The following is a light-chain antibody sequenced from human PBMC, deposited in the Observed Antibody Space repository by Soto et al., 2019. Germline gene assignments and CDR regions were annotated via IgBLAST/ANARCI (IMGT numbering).Light chain of an antibody. CDR3: QQYGSYPWT. J-gene: IGKJ1*01. Sequence: EAVFTPPRGPLSLSGGARATLSCRASKNVSSSCLAWYQQKPGKAPRLLIYGASSRDTGIPDRFSGSGSGTDFTLTISRLEPEDFAAYYCQQYGSYPWTFGQGTKVDIK. CDR1: KNVSSSC. CDR2: GAS. V-gene: IGKV3-20*01.